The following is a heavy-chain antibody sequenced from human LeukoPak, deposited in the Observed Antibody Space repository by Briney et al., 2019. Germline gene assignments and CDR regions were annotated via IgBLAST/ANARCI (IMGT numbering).Heavy chain of an antibody. D-gene: IGHD4-11*01. Sequence: GASVKVSCKASGYTFSSYGISWVRQAPGQGLEWMGRIIPILGIANYAQKFQSRVTITADKSTSTAYMELSSLRSEDTAVYYCARDSLNDTVTTHWGQGTLVTVSS. V-gene: IGHV1-69*04. J-gene: IGHJ4*02. CDR1: GYTFSSYG. CDR3: ARDSLNDTVTTH. CDR2: IIPILGIA.